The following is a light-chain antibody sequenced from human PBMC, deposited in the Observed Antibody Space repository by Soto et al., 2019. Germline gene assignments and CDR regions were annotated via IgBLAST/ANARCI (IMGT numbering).Light chain of an antibody. CDR1: SSNIGSNT. Sequence: QSGLTQPPSASGTPGQRVTISCSGSSSNIGSNTVNWYQQLPGTAPKLLIYSNNQRPSGVPDRFSVSKSGTSASLAISGLESEDEADYYCAAWDDSLNGWVFGGGTKLTVL. V-gene: IGLV1-44*01. J-gene: IGLJ3*02. CDR3: AAWDDSLNGWV. CDR2: SNN.